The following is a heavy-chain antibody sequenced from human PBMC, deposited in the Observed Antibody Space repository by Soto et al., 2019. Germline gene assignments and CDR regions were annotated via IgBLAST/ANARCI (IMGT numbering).Heavy chain of an antibody. CDR2: ISSSSSTI. V-gene: IGHV3-48*02. Sequence: GGSLRLSCAASGFTFSSYSMNWVRQAPGKGLEWVSYISSSSSTIYYADSVKGRFTISRDNSKNTVYLEMNSLRDEDTAVYYCAKRRGDHSNYSWGIDVWGQGTTVTVSS. CDR3: AKRRGDHSNYSWGIDV. CDR1: GFTFSSYS. J-gene: IGHJ6*02. D-gene: IGHD4-4*01.